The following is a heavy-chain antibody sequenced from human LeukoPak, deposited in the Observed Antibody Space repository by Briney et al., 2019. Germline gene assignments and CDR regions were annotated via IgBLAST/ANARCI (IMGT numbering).Heavy chain of an antibody. D-gene: IGHD3-22*01. J-gene: IGHJ5*02. CDR3: ARVLSGSWDWFDP. V-gene: IGHV3-74*01. CDR2: INTDGSRI. Sequence: GSLRLSRAASGFTFSNYWMHWVREAPGKGLVWISRINTDGSRITYADSVKGRFTISRDNAMYTVYLQMNSLRAEDTAVYYCARVLSGSWDWFDPWGQGTLVTVSS. CDR1: GFTFSNYW.